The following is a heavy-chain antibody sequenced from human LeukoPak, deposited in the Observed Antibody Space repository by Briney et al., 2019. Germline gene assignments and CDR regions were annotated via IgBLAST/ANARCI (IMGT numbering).Heavy chain of an antibody. Sequence: PGGSLRLSCATSGFNFNNYGMHWVREPPGQGLEWVALIQPDGIDTYYADSVKGRFTVFRDNSKSTLYLQLNSLTPDATAIFYCAKRDRTTEFVYWGQGTLVTVSS. V-gene: IGHV3-30*02. CDR2: IQPDGIDT. D-gene: IGHD1-1*01. CDR3: AKRDRTTEFVY. CDR1: GFNFNNYG. J-gene: IGHJ4*02.